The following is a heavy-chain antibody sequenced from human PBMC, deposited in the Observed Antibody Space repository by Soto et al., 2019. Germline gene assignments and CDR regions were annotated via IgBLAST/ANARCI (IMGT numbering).Heavy chain of an antibody. V-gene: IGHV4-31*03. CDR2: IYHTGKT. CDR1: GGSLVSGGYY. Sequence: QVQLQESGPGLVKSSQTLSLTCTVSGGSLVSGGYYWTWIRQHPGRGLEWLGYIYHTGKTYYNPSLESRLTMSIDTSKNQFSLNLRSVTAADTAVYYCARDGHSNWYYIDPWGQGTLVTVSS. J-gene: IGHJ5*02. CDR3: ARDGHSNWYYIDP. D-gene: IGHD1-7*01.